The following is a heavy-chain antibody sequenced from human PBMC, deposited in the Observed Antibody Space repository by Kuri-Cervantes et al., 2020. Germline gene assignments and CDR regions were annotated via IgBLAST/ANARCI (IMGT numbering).Heavy chain of an antibody. V-gene: IGHV6-1*01. CDR3: ARLLVRDSGPSDRYFDL. J-gene: IGHJ2*01. CDR1: GDSVSSNSAA. Sequence: SQTLSLTCAISGDSVSSNSAAWNWIRQSPSRGLEWLGRTYYRSKWYNDYAVSVKSRITINPDTSKNQFSLQLNSVTPEDTAVYYCARLLVRDSGPSDRYFDLWGRGTLVTVSS. D-gene: IGHD6-25*01. CDR2: TYYRSKWYN.